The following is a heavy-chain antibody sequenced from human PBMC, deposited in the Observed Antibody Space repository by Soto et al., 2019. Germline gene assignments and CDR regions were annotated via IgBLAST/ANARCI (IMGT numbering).Heavy chain of an antibody. V-gene: IGHV4-39*01. CDR2: IYYSGST. Sequence: QLQLQESGPGLVKPSETLSLTCTVSGGSISSRGYYWGWIRQPPGKGLAWIGTIYYSGSTYYNPSLKGRVTISVDTSKTQFSLKLSSVTAADTAVYYGATSKWFDPWGQGPLVSVSS. CDR3: ATSKWFDP. CDR1: GGSISSRGYY. J-gene: IGHJ5*02.